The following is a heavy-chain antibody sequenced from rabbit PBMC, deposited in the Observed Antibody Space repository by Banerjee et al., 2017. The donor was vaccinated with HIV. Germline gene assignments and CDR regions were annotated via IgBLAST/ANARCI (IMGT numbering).Heavy chain of an antibody. Sequence: QLKESGGGLVQPGGSLKLSCKASGFDFSSYYMSWVRQAPGKGLEWIGFIDPVFGSTYYASGVNGRFPISSHNAQNTLYLQLNSLTAADTATYFCARDNVRSGWGGDLWGQGPLVTVS. J-gene: IGHJ3*01. CDR3: ARDNVRSGWGGDL. CDR2: IDPVFGST. V-gene: IGHV1S7*01. D-gene: IGHD4-1*01. CDR1: GFDFSSYY.